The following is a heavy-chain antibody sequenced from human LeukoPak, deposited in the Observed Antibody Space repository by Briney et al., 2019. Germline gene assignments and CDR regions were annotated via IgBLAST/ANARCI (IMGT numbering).Heavy chain of an antibody. J-gene: IGHJ4*02. CDR2: ISSSSSTV. D-gene: IGHD3-9*01. Sequence: GGSLRLSCAASGFTFSSYSMNWVRQAPGKGLEWVSYISSSSSTVYYADSVKGRFTISRDNAKNSLYLQMNSLRDEDTAVYYCATLRYFDWEFDYWGQGTLVTVSS. CDR1: GFTFSSYS. V-gene: IGHV3-48*02. CDR3: ATLRYFDWEFDY.